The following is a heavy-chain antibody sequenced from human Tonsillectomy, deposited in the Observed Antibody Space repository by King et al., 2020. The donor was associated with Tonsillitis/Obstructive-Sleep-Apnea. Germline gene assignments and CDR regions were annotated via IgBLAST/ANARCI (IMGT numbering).Heavy chain of an antibody. CDR3: AGDSGDRAKWSWNYMDV. V-gene: IGHV1-46*01. J-gene: IGHJ6*03. Sequence: QLVQSGAEVKKPGASVKVSCEASGYTFTSYYMHWVRQAPGQGLEWMGIINPSGGSTSYAQKFQGRVTMTRDTSTTTVYMELSSLRSEDTAVYYCAGDSGDRAKWSWNYMDVWGKGTTVTVAS. D-gene: IGHD3-10*01. CDR1: GYTFTSYY. CDR2: INPSGGST.